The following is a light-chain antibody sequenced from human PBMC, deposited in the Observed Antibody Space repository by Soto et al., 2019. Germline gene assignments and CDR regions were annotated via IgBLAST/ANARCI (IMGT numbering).Light chain of an antibody. CDR1: QDISTY. J-gene: IGKJ4*01. CDR3: QQYYSFPLT. V-gene: IGKV1-9*01. Sequence: IQLTQSPSSLSASVGDRVTITCRASQDISTYLAWYQQKPGKAPKLLIYTASTLQSGVPSRFSGSGSGTAFTLTISCLQSEDFATYYCQQYYSFPLTFGGGTKVDIK. CDR2: TAS.